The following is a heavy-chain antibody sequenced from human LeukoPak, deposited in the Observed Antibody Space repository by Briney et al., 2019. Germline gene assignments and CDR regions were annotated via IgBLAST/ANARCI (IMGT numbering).Heavy chain of an antibody. Sequence: GGSLRLSCAASGFTFSNAWMSWVRQAPGKGLEWVGRIKSKTDGGTTDYAAPVKGRFTISRDDSKNTLYLQMNSLKTEDTAVYYCTTEGIVARRGYFDYWGQGTLVTVSS. V-gene: IGHV3-15*01. CDR2: IKSKTDGGTT. D-gene: IGHD3-10*01. CDR3: TTEGIVARRGYFDY. CDR1: GFTFSNAW. J-gene: IGHJ4*02.